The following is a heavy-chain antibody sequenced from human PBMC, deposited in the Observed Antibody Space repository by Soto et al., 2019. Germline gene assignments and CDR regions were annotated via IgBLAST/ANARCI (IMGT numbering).Heavy chain of an antibody. CDR3: GRGSSWYRGVYNWFDP. CDR2: INHSGST. J-gene: IGHJ5*02. V-gene: IGHV4-34*01. CDR1: GGSFSGYY. Sequence: SETLSLTCAVYGGSFSGYYWSWIRQPPGKGLEWIGEINHSGSTNYNPSLKSRVTISVDTSKNQFSLKLSSVTAADTAVYYCGRGSSWYRGVYNWFDPWGQGTLVT. D-gene: IGHD6-13*01.